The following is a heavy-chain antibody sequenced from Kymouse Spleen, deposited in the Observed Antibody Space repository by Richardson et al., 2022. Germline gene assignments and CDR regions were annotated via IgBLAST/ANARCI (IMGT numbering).Heavy chain of an antibody. CDR2: INHSGST. V-gene: IGHV4-34*01. D-gene: IGHD6-19*01. CDR3: ARSGIAVAGRTFDY. J-gene: IGHJ4*02. CDR1: GGSFSGYY. Sequence: QVQLQQWGAGLLKPSETLSLTCAVYGGSFSGYYWSWIRQPPGKGLEWIGEINHSGSTNYNPSLKSRVTISVDTSKNQFSLKLSSVTAADTAVYYCARSGIAVAGRTFDYWGQGTLVTVSS.